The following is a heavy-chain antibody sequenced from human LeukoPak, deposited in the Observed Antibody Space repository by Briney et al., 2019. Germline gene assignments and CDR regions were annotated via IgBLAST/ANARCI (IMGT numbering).Heavy chain of an antibody. CDR2: INHSGST. CDR3: ARGSGSYMAPHEQFDY. J-gene: IGHJ4*02. V-gene: IGHV4-34*01. D-gene: IGHD1-26*01. CDR1: GGSFSGYY. Sequence: SETLSLTCAVYGGSFSGYYWSWIRQPPGKGLEWIGEINHSGSTNYNPSLKSRVTISVDTSKNQFSLKLSSVTAADTAVYYCARGSGSYMAPHEQFDYWGQGTLVTISS.